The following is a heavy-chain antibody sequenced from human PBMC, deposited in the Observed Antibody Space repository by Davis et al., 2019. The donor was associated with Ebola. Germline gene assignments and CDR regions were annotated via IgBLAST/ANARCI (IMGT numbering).Heavy chain of an antibody. CDR1: GFTFSSYW. CDR2: IKQDGSEK. V-gene: IGHV3-7*01. J-gene: IGHJ6*02. D-gene: IGHD3-9*01. Sequence: GESLKISCAASGFTFSSYWMSWVRQAPGKGLEWVANIKQDGSEKYYVDSVKGRFTISRDNAKNSLYLQMNSLRAEDTAVYYCARRMPLRYFDWLLSYGMDVWGQGTTVTVSS. CDR3: ARRMPLRYFDWLLSYGMDV.